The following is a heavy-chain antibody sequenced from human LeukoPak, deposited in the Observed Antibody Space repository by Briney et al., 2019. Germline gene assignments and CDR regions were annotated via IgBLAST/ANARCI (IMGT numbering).Heavy chain of an antibody. CDR1: GYTFTSYD. Sequence: GASVKVSCKASGYTFTSYDINWVRQATGQGLEWMGWMNPNSGNTGYAQKFQGRVTITRNTSISTAYLELSSLRSEDTAVYFCARASSRIAALGLTFTDYYYMDVWGKGTTVTVSS. V-gene: IGHV1-8*03. CDR3: ARASSRIAALGLTFTDYYYMDV. D-gene: IGHD6-6*01. J-gene: IGHJ6*03. CDR2: MNPNSGNT.